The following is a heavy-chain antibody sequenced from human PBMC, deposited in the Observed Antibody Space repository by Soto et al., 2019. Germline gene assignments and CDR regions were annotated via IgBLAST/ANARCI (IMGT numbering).Heavy chain of an antibody. CDR1: GGSFSGYY. D-gene: IGHD3-22*01. CDR2: INHSGST. Sequence: SETLSLTCAVYGGSFSGYYWSWIRQPPGKGLEWTGEINHSGSTNYNPSLKSRVTISVDTSKNQFSLKLSSVTAADTAVYYCARGVVNAFDIWGQGTMVTVSS. V-gene: IGHV4-34*01. CDR3: ARGVVNAFDI. J-gene: IGHJ3*02.